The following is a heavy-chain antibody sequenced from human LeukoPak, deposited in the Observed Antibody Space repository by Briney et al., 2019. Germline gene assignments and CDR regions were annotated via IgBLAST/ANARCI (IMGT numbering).Heavy chain of an antibody. CDR1: GFTFSSYS. J-gene: IGHJ6*03. CDR2: ISSSSSTI. D-gene: IGHD2-2*01. CDR3: ARRADIVVVPAAHRDYYYYYYMDV. V-gene: IGHV3-48*01. Sequence: GGSLRLSCAASGFTFSSYSMNWVRQAPGKGLEGVSYISSSSSTIYYADSVKGRFTISRDNAKNSLYLQMNSLRAEDTAVYYCARRADIVVVPAAHRDYYYYYYMDVWGKGTTVTVSS.